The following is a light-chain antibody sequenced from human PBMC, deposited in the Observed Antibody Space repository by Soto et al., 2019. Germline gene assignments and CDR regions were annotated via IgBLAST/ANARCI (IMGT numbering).Light chain of an antibody. J-gene: IGLJ2*01. Sequence: QSALTQPASVSGSPGQSITISCPGTSSDVGGYNYVSWYQQHPGKAPKLMIYEVSNRPSGVSNRFSGCKSGNTASLTISGLQAEDEADYYCSSYTSSSTLVFGGGTKLTVL. V-gene: IGLV2-14*01. CDR3: SSYTSSSTLV. CDR1: SSDVGGYNY. CDR2: EVS.